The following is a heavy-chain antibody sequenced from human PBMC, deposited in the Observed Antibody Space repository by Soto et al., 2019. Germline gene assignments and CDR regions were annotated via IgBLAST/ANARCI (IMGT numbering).Heavy chain of an antibody. Sequence: GTLSLTCAVSGDSFSNTNWWSWVRQPPGKGLEWIGEIYHSGSTNYNPSLRSRVTISLDKSKNQFSLNLTSVTAADTAFYYCAKRSLRRLRFVETHWGQGTLVTVSS. J-gene: IGHJ4*02. D-gene: IGHD3-3*01. CDR2: IYHSGST. CDR3: AKRSLRRLRFVETH. CDR1: GDSFSNTNW. V-gene: IGHV4-4*02.